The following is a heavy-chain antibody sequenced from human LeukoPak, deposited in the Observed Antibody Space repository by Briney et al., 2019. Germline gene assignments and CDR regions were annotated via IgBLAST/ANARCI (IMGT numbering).Heavy chain of an antibody. CDR3: ARDGAYSTIFY. CDR1: GFIFSNYG. J-gene: IGHJ4*01. D-gene: IGHD3-3*01. V-gene: IGHV3-30*03. Sequence: GRSLRLSCAASGFIFSNYGMHWVRQAPGKGLEWVAVISYDGSNKYYADSVKGRFTISRDNAKNTLYLQMNSLRAEDTAVYYCARDGAYSTIFYWGQGTLVTVSP. CDR2: ISYDGSNK.